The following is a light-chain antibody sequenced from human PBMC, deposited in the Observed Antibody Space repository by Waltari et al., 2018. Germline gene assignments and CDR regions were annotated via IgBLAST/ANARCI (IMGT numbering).Light chain of an antibody. J-gene: IGKJ1*01. CDR1: QSVIKY. CDR3: QNHERLPAT. V-gene: IGKV3-20*01. Sequence: EVVLTQSPGTLSLSPGERATLSCRASQSVIKYLAWYQQRPGQAPRLLIYAASTRATGVPDRFSGSGFGTDFSLTISRLDPEDFAVYYCQNHERLPATFGQGTKVEIK. CDR2: AAS.